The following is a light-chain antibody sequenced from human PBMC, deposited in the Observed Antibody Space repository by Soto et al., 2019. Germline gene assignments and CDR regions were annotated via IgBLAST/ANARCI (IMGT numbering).Light chain of an antibody. CDR2: GAS. V-gene: IGKV3-20*01. Sequence: EIVLTQSPGTLSLSPGERATLSCRASQSVRSSYFAWYQQKPGQAPRLLIFGASTRAPGIPDRFSGSGSGTDFTLTISKLEPEDFAQFYCQQYGNSPRTFGGVTKVDIK. CDR3: QQYGNSPRT. J-gene: IGKJ4*01. CDR1: QSVRSSY.